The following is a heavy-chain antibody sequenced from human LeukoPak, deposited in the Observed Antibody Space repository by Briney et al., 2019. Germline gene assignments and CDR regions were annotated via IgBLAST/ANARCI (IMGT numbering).Heavy chain of an antibody. D-gene: IGHD5-18*01. CDR1: GGTFSSYA. Sequence: SVKVSCKASGGTFSSYAISWVRQAPGQGLEWMGGIIPIFGTANYAQKFQGRVTITADKSTSTAYMELSSLRSEDTAVYYCARSKGWGTAMVTSFDYWGQGTLVTVSS. CDR3: ARSKGWGTAMVTSFDY. V-gene: IGHV1-69*06. J-gene: IGHJ4*02. CDR2: IIPIFGTA.